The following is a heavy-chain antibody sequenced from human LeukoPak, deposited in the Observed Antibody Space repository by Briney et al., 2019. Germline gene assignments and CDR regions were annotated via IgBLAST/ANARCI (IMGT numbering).Heavy chain of an antibody. V-gene: IGHV1-8*01. CDR1: GYTFTSYD. CDR3: ARGSYYDSSGYYTT. J-gene: IGHJ5*02. CDR2: MNPNSGNT. Sequence: ASVKVSCKASGYTFTSYDINWVRQATGQGLEWMGWMNPNSGNTGYAQKFQGRVTMTRNTSISTAYMELSSLGSEDTAVYYCARGSYYDSSGYYTTWGQGTLVTVSS. D-gene: IGHD3-22*01.